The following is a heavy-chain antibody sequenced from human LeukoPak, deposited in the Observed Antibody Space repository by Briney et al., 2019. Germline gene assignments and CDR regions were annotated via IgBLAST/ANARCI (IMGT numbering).Heavy chain of an antibody. CDR3: AKATTVTTSDYYYGMDV. CDR2: IRYDGSNK. CDR1: GFTFSSYG. V-gene: IGHV3-30*02. D-gene: IGHD4-17*01. Sequence: PGGSLRLSCAASGFTFSSYGMHWVRQAPGKGLEWVAFIRYDGSNKYYADSVKGRFTISRDNAKNSLYLQMNSLRAEDTALYYCAKATTVTTSDYYYGMDVWGQGTTVTVSS. J-gene: IGHJ6*02.